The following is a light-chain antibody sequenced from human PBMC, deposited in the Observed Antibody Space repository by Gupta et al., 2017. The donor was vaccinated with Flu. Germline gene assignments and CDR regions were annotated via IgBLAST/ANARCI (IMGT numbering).Light chain of an antibody. Sequence: IQMTQSPSSLSASVGDRVTITCQASQDIRKYVNWFQQRPGKAPNLLIYDASDLETGVPPRFSGSGSGTDFTFTISSLQPDDFATYYCQQYDTLPLTFGGGTKVEIK. V-gene: IGKV1-33*01. CDR3: QQYDTLPLT. J-gene: IGKJ4*01. CDR2: DAS. CDR1: QDIRKY.